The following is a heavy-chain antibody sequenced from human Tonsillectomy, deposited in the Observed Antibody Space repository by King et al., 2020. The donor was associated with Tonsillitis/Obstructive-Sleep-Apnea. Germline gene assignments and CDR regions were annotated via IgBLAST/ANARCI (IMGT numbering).Heavy chain of an antibody. V-gene: IGHV1-69*01. CDR1: GNTVNSHA. CDR2: FIPMYGTA. CDR3: ATPSGYIYGLFDY. J-gene: IGHJ4*02. Sequence: VQLVESGAEVKKPGSSVRVSCKASGNTVNSHAFSWVRQAPGQGLEWMGGFIPMYGTANYAQKFQGRVTITADESTGTAYMDLLSLRSYDTAVYYSATPSGYIYGLFDYWGQGTLITVSS. D-gene: IGHD5-18*01.